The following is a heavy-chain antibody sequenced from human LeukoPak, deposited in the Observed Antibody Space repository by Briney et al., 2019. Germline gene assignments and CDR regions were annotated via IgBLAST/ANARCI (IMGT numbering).Heavy chain of an antibody. J-gene: IGHJ4*02. CDR2: INPNSGGT. V-gene: IGHV1-2*02. CDR1: GYTFTDYY. D-gene: IGHD1-26*01. CDR3: VRSASYYVGLDY. Sequence: GASVKVSCKASGYTFTDYYIHWVRQAPGQGLEWMGWINPNSGGTNYAQKFQGRITMTRDTSISTAYMEVSRLRSDDTAVYYCVRSASYYVGLDYWGQGTLVIVSS.